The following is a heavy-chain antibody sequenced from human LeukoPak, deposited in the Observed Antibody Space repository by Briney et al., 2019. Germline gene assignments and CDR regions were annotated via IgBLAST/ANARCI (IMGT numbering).Heavy chain of an antibody. CDR3: ARLDYDFTSGFDY. V-gene: IGHV4-39*07. J-gene: IGHJ4*02. CDR2: IYYSGST. CDR1: GGSISSSSYY. D-gene: IGHD3-3*01. Sequence: SETLSLTCTVSGGSISSSSYYWGWIRQPPGKGLEWIGSIYYSGSTYYNPSLKSRVTISVDTSKNQFSLKLSSVTAADTAVYYCARLDYDFTSGFDYWGQGTLVTVSS.